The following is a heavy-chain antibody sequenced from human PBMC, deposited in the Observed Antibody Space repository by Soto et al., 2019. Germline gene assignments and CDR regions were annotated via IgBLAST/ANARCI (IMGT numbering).Heavy chain of an antibody. CDR2: IIPIFGTA. CDR1: GGTFSSYA. Sequence: ASVKVSCKASGGTFSSYAISWVRQAPGQGLEWMGGIIPIFGTANYAQKFQGRVTITADKSTSTAYMELSSLRSEDTAVYYCVLGGIYDSSGYSVDYWGQGTLVTVSS. V-gene: IGHV1-69*06. CDR3: VLGGIYDSSGYSVDY. J-gene: IGHJ4*02. D-gene: IGHD3-22*01.